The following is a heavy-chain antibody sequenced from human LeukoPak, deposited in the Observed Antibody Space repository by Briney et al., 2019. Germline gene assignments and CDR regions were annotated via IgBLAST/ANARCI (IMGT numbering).Heavy chain of an antibody. CDR2: IYCSGST. J-gene: IGHJ4*02. CDR1: GGSISSSSYY. Sequence: SETLSLTCTVSGGSISSSSYYWDWIRQPPGKGLEWIGAIYCSGSTNYNPSLKSRVTISVDTSKNQFSLKLSSVTAADTAVYYCARHRIPAALASAFDYWGQGTLVTVSS. D-gene: IGHD2-2*01. V-gene: IGHV4-39*01. CDR3: ARHRIPAALASAFDY.